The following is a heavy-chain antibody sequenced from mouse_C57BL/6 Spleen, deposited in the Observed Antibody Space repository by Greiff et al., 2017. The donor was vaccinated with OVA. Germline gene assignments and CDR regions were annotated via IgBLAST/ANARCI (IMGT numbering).Heavy chain of an antibody. J-gene: IGHJ2*01. D-gene: IGHD4-1*01. V-gene: IGHV6-3*01. CDR1: GFTFSNYW. Sequence: EVKVEESGGGLVQPGGSMKLSCVASGFTFSNYWMNWVRQSPEQGLEWVAQIRLKSDNYATHYAESVKGRFTISRDDYKSSVYLQMNNLRAEDTGIYYCTELTGIEGNSWGQGTTLTVSS. CDR2: IRLKSDNYAT. CDR3: TELTGIEGNS.